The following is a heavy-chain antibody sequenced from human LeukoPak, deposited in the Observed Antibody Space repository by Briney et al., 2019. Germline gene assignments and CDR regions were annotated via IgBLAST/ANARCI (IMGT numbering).Heavy chain of an antibody. D-gene: IGHD1-1*01. CDR2: IRSNGATA. CDR1: GFSFSSFA. V-gene: IGHV3-23*01. J-gene: IGHJ4*02. Sequence: GGSLRLSCAASGFSFSSFAMTWVRQAPGKGLEWVSTIRSNGATAYNADSVKRRFTISRDNSKNTVYLQMNSLRVEDTAIYYCARGQEFDDGVFDSWGQGTLVTVSP. CDR3: ARGQEFDDGVFDS.